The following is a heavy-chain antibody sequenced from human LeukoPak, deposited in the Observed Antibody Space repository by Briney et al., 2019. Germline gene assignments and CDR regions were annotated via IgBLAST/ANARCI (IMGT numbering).Heavy chain of an antibody. CDR3: ARGRDYVWGSYRAWYFDY. CDR2: INHSGST. V-gene: IGHV4-34*01. D-gene: IGHD3-16*02. Sequence: SETLSLTCSVSGGSISTYYWSWIRQPPGKGLEWIGEINHSGSTNYNPSLKSRVTISVDTSKNQFSLKLSSVTAADTAVYYCARGRDYVWGSYRAWYFDYWGQGTLVTVSS. J-gene: IGHJ4*02. CDR1: GGSISTYY.